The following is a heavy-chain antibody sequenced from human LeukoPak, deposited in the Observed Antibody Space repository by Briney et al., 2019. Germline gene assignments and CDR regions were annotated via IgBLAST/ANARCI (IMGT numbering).Heavy chain of an antibody. D-gene: IGHD3-3*01. CDR1: GFTFSSYW. V-gene: IGHV3-7*01. CDR3: ARDINYDFWSGWEAFDI. Sequence: GGSLRLSCAASGFTFSSYWMSWVRQAPGKGLEWVANIKQDGSEKYYVDSVKGRFTISRDNAKNSLYLQMNSLRAEDTAVFYCARDINYDFWSGWEAFDIWGQGTMVTVSS. CDR2: IKQDGSEK. J-gene: IGHJ3*02.